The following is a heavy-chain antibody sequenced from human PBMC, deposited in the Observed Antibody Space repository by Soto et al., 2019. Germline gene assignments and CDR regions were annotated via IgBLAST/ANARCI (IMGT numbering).Heavy chain of an antibody. CDR2: IWYDGSNK. D-gene: IGHD3-3*01. J-gene: IGHJ6*02. Sequence: VAVIWYDGSNKYYADSVKGRFTISRDNSKNTLFLQINSLRAEDTAVYYCARDLSSDDFLSGYYPHYGMDVWGQGTTVTVSS. V-gene: IGHV3-33*01. CDR3: ARDLSSDDFLSGYYPHYGMDV.